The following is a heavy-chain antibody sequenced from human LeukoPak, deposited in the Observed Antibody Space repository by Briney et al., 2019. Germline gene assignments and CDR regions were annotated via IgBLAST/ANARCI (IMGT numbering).Heavy chain of an antibody. Sequence: TSETLSLTCTVSGGSISSYYWSWIRQPPGKGLEWIGYIYYSGSTNYNPSLKSRVTISVDTSKNQFSLKLSSVTAADTAVYYCARGVGLDWFDPWGRGTLVTVSS. V-gene: IGHV4-59*01. J-gene: IGHJ5*02. CDR2: IYYSGST. CDR3: ARGVGLDWFDP. CDR1: GGSISSYY.